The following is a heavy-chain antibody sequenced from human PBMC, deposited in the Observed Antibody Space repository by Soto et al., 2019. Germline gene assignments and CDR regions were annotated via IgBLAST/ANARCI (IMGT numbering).Heavy chain of an antibody. CDR1: GGSISSGGYY. CDR2: IYYSGST. D-gene: IGHD5-12*01. V-gene: IGHV4-31*03. CDR3: ARASNEKWLRFGWDY. J-gene: IGHJ4*02. Sequence: QVQLQESGPGLVKPSQTLSLTCTVSGGSISSGGYYWSWIRQHPGKGLQWIGYIYYSGSTYYNPSLKSRVTISVDTSKNQFSLKLSSVTAADTAVYYCARASNEKWLRFGWDYWGQGTLVTVSS.